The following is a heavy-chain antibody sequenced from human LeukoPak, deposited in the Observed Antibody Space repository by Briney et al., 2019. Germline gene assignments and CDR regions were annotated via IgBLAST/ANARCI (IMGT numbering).Heavy chain of an antibody. J-gene: IGHJ4*02. CDR1: GYSISSGYY. CDR2: IYHSGST. D-gene: IGHD3-22*01. V-gene: IGHV4-38-2*02. Sequence: KPSETLSLTCTVSGYSISSGYYWGWIRQPPGKGLEWIGSIYHSGSTYYNPSLKSRVTISVDTSKNQFSLKLSSVTAADTAVYYCAYEYYYDRRDYWGQGTLVTVSS. CDR3: AYEYYYDRRDY.